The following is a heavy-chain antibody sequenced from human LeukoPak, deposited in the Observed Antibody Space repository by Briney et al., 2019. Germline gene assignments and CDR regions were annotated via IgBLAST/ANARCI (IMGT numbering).Heavy chain of an antibody. V-gene: IGHV3-30*03. CDR1: GFTFSSYG. CDR3: ARDFDY. Sequence: GGSLRLSCAASGFTFSSYGMHWVRQAPGKGLEWVAVISYDGSNKYYADSVKGRFTISRDNSKNTLYLQMNSLRAEDTAVYYCARDFDYWGQGTLVTVSS. CDR2: ISYDGSNK. J-gene: IGHJ4*02.